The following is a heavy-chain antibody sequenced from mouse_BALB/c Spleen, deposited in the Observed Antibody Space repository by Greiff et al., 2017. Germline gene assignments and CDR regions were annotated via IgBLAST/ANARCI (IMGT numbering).Heavy chain of an antibody. CDR3: ARRADGNYWYFDV. CDR2: ISYSGST. V-gene: IGHV3-8*02. Sequence: EVKLMESGPSLVKPSQTLSLTCSVTGDSITSGYWNWIRKFPGNKLEYMGYISYSGSTYYNPSLKSRISITRDTSKNQYYLQLNSVTTEDTATYYCARRADGNYWYFDVWGAGTTVTVSS. CDR1: GDSITSGY. J-gene: IGHJ1*01. D-gene: IGHD2-1*01.